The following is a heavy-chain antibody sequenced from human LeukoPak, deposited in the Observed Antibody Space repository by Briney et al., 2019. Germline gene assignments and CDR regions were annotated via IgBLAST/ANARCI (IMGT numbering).Heavy chain of an antibody. CDR1: GFSFSDYA. J-gene: IGHJ6*03. CDR3: ARMPVPWWIQLWLCVSDYYYYMDV. V-gene: IGHV3-30*19. CDR2: ISYDGSNK. D-gene: IGHD5-18*01. Sequence: AGGSLRLSCAASGFSFSDYAIYWVRQTPGKGLEWVAVISYDGSNKYYADSVKGRFTISRDNSKNTLYLQMNSLRAEDTAVYYCARMPVPWWIQLWLCVSDYYYYMDVWGKGTTVTVSS.